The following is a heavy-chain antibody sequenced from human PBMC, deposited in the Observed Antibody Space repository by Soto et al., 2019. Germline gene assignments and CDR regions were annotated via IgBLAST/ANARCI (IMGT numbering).Heavy chain of an antibody. D-gene: IGHD4-17*01. V-gene: IGHV4-59*01. CDR3: ARGGSYGDFFDS. CDR2: IYYTGST. Sequence: SETLSLTCTVSGGSMSSNYWTWIRQSPEKGLEWIGYIYYTGSTKYNPSLKSRVTISLDTSKTQFSLRLTSVSSADTAIYYCARGGSYGDFFDSWGQGAEVTVSS. J-gene: IGHJ4*02. CDR1: GGSMSSNY.